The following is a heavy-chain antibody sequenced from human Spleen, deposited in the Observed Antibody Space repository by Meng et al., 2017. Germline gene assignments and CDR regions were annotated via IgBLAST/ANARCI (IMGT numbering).Heavy chain of an antibody. D-gene: IGHD2-21*02. CDR2: IYWDDDK. Sequence: SGPTLVKPTQTLTLTCTFSGFSLSTSGVGVGWIRQPPGKALEWLALIYWDDDKRYSPSLKSRLTITKDTSKNQVVLTMTNMDPVDTATYYCAHRPGWGGDCYFLIGFDPWGQGTLVTVSS. CDR1: GFSLSTSGVG. V-gene: IGHV2-5*02. CDR3: AHRPGWGGDCYFLIGFDP. J-gene: IGHJ5*02.